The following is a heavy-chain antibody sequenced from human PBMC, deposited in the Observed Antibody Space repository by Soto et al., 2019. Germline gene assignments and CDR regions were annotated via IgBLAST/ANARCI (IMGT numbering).Heavy chain of an antibody. CDR1: GFTFSTFD. D-gene: IGHD3-16*01. V-gene: IGHV3-23*01. J-gene: IGHJ6*02. CDR3: VRHAKLTNVNDHVGYYYGLDV. CDR2: ISGSGVNP. Sequence: GGSLRLSCAASGFTFSTFDMSWVRQPPGKGLEWVSVISGSGVNPYYADSVKGRFTISRDNSKTTLYLQMNSLRAEDTALYYCVRHAKLTNVNDHVGYYYGLDVWGQGTTVTVSS.